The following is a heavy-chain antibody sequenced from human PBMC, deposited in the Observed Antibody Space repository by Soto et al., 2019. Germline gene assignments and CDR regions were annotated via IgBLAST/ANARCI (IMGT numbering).Heavy chain of an antibody. J-gene: IGHJ5*01. CDR1: GGSISSYY. Sequence: QVQLQESGPGLVKPSETLSLTCTVSGGSISSYYWSWIRQPPGKGLEWIGFIFYSGSTSYNPSLKGRVPISIDSSEYQFSLKLNSVTAAYTAVYYCTSMIGDPVLSFDSWGQGTLVAVSS. CDR3: TSMIGDPVLSFDS. V-gene: IGHV4-59*01. D-gene: IGHD3-10*02. CDR2: IFYSGST.